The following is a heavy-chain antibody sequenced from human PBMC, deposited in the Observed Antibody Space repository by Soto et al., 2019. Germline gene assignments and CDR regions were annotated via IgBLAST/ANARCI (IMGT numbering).Heavy chain of an antibody. D-gene: IGHD1-26*01. CDR3: AKSRGAGGNFDY. CDR1: GFTFSSYA. Sequence: DVQLLESGGGLVQPEGSLRLSCAASGFTFSSYAMGWVRQGPGKGLEWVAVVSIGGSTHYADSVRGRFTISRDNSKNTLSLQINSLTAEHTAVYFCAKSRGAGGNFDYSGQGAMVTVSS. V-gene: IGHV3-23*01. CDR2: VSIGGST. J-gene: IGHJ4*02.